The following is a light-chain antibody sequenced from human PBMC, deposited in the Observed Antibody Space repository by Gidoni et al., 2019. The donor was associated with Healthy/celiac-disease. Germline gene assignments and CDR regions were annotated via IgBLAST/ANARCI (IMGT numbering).Light chain of an antibody. J-gene: IGKJ5*01. V-gene: IGKV4-1*01. CDR1: QSVLYSSNNKNY. CDR3: QQYYSPGIT. Sequence: DIVMTQSPDSLAVSLGERATINCKSSQSVLYSSNNKNYLAWYQQKPGQTPKLLIYWASTRESGVPDRFSGSGSGTDFTLTISSLQAEDVAVYYCQQYYSPGITFGQGTRLEIK. CDR2: WAS.